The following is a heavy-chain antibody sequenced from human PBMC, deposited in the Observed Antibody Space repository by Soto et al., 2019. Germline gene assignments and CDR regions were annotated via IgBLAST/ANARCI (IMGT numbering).Heavy chain of an antibody. V-gene: IGHV3-48*01. CDR2: ISSSSSTI. CDR1: EFNFRSYS. D-gene: IGHD3-3*01. Sequence: GVSMRVSCAAAEFNFRSYSRNWVRKKPGKGLEWVSYISSSSSTIYYADSVKGRFTISRDNAKNSLYLQMNSLRAEDTAVYYCARMKQLLLRLKDYMDVWGKGTTVTVSS. CDR3: ARMKQLLLRLKDYMDV. J-gene: IGHJ6*03.